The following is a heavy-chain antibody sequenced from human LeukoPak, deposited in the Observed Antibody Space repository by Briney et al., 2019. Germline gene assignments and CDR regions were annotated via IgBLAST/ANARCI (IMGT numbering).Heavy chain of an antibody. D-gene: IGHD3-3*01. V-gene: IGHV1-69*13. CDR1: GGTFSSYA. CDR3: ARDVAPYDFWSGPRPPFDY. J-gene: IGHJ4*02. Sequence: ASVKVSCKASGGTFSSYAISWVRQAPGQGLEWMGGIIPIFGTANYAQKFQGRVTITADESTSTAYMELSSLRSEDTAVYYCARDVAPYDFWSGPRPPFDYWGQGTLVTVSP. CDR2: IIPIFGTA.